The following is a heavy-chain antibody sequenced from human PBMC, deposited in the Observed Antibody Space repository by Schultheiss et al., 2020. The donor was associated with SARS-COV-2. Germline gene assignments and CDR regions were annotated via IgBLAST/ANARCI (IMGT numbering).Heavy chain of an antibody. J-gene: IGHJ4*02. V-gene: IGHV4-59*08. D-gene: IGHD6-19*01. CDR2: IYYSGST. Sequence: GSLRLSCAVYGGSFSGYYWSWIRQPPGKGLEWIGYIYYSGSTYYNPSLKSRVTISVDTSKNQFSLKLSSVTAADTAVYYCARHVSSGWPVLNYWGQGTLVTVSS. CDR3: ARHVSSGWPVLNY. CDR1: GGSFSGYY.